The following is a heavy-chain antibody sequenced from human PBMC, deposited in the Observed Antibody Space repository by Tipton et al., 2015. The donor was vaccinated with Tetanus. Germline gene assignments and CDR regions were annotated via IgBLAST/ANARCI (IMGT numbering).Heavy chain of an antibody. CDR2: IKNKADGGTT. Sequence: SLRLSCATSGLFFKNAWMNWVRQAPGKGLEWVGRIKNKADGGTTHYSARVKDRFSISRDDSKDTLFLQMNSLKTEDTAVYYCTTSGIVGSGYRVDYRGRGTLVVVPS. CDR3: TTSGIVGSGYRVDY. J-gene: IGHJ4*02. CDR1: GLFFKNAW. V-gene: IGHV3-15*07. D-gene: IGHD1-26*01.